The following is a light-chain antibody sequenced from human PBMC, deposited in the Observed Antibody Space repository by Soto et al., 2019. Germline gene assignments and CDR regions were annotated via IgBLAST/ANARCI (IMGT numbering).Light chain of an antibody. Sequence: EIVLTQSPGTLSLSPGDRATLFCRASQSVSSSSLAWYQQKPGQAPRLLIYGASIRATGIPDRFSGSGSGTDFTLTTSRLEPEDFAVYYCQQYGSSPRTFGQGTKVEIK. CDR3: QQYGSSPRT. V-gene: IGKV3-20*01. CDR2: GAS. J-gene: IGKJ1*01. CDR1: QSVSSSS.